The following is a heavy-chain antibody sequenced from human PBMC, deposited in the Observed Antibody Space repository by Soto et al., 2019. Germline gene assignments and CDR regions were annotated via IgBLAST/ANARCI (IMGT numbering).Heavy chain of an antibody. V-gene: IGHV3-30*18. CDR2: ISYDGSNK. CDR3: AKGLAYRIAAAGYFDY. CDR1: GFTFSSYG. Sequence: PGGSLRLSCAASGFTFSSYGMHWVRQAPGKGLEWVAVISYDGSNKYYADSVKGRFTISRDNSKNTLYLQMNSLRAEDTAVYYCAKGLAYRIAAAGYFDYWGQGTLVTVSS. J-gene: IGHJ4*02. D-gene: IGHD6-13*01.